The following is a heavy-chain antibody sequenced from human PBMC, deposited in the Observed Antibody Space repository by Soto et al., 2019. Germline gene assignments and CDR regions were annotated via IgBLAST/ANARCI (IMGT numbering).Heavy chain of an antibody. CDR3: ARGTTAREPTYYYYGMDV. J-gene: IGHJ6*02. CDR1: GGTFSSYA. D-gene: IGHD4-4*01. V-gene: IGHV1-69*01. Sequence: QVQLVQSGAEVKKPGSSVKVSCKASGGTFSSYAISWVRQAPGQGLEWMGGIIPIFGTANYAQKFRGRVTITADESTSTAYMELSSLRSEDTAVYYCARGTTAREPTYYYYGMDVWGQGTTVTVSS. CDR2: IIPIFGTA.